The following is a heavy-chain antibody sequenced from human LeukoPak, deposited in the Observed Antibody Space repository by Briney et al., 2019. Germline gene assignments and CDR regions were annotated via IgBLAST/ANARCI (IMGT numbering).Heavy chain of an antibody. CDR1: GYTFTSYD. CDR2: MNPNNGNT. Sequence: APVKVSCKASGYTFTSYDINWVRQATGQGLEWMGWMNPNNGNTDYAQKFQGRVTLTRNTSISTAYMELSSLRSEDTAMYYCTRGGPVAGTHKYFQHWGQGTLVTVSS. J-gene: IGHJ1*01. D-gene: IGHD6-19*01. CDR3: TRGGPVAGTHKYFQH. V-gene: IGHV1-8*01.